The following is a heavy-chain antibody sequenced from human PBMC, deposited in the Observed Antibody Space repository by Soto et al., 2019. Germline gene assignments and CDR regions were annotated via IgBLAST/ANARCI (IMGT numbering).Heavy chain of an antibody. J-gene: IGHJ1*01. CDR2: IKHSGST. V-gene: IGHV4-34*01. CDR1: GGSFSGYY. Sequence: QVQLQQWGAGLLKPSETLSLTCAVYGGSFSGYYWSWIRQPPGKGLEWIGEIKHSGSTNYNPSLQSRVSISVFASKNQSSLKLSSVPAADTAVYYCARGRIVVLTAIYFQHWGQGTLVTVSS. D-gene: IGHD2-21*02. CDR3: ARGRIVVLTAIYFQH.